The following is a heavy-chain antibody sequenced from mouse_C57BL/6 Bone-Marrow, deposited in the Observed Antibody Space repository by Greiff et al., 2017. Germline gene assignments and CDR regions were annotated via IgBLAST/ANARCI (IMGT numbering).Heavy chain of an antibody. V-gene: IGHV1-26*01. D-gene: IGHD1-1*01. J-gene: IGHJ1*03. CDR1: GYTFTDYY. Sequence: EVQLQQSGPELVKPGASVKISCKASGYTFTDYYMNWVKQSPGKSLEWIGDINPNNGGTSYNQKFKGKATLTVDKSSSTAYMELRSLTSEDSAVYYCAREDYGSPWYFEVWGTGTTVTVSA. CDR3: AREDYGSPWYFEV. CDR2: INPNNGGT.